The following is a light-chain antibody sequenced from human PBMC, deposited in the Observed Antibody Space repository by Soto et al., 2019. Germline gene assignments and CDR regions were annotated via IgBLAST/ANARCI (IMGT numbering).Light chain of an antibody. CDR1: SSNIGSNV. CDR2: NNF. Sequence: QAVVTQPPSASGTPGQGVTISCSGGSSNIGSNVVTWYQQLPGTAPKLLMFNNFQRPSGVPDRFSGSKSGTSASLAISGLQSEDEADYYCGAWDDSLNAWLFGGGTKVTVL. J-gene: IGLJ3*02. V-gene: IGLV1-44*01. CDR3: GAWDDSLNAWL.